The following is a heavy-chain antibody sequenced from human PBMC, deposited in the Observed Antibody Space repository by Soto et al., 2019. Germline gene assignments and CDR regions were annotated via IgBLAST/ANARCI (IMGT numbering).Heavy chain of an antibody. Sequence: EVQLVQSGAEVKKPGESLKISCKGSGYSFTSYWIGWVRQMPGKGLEWMGIIYPGDSDTRYSPSFQGQVTISADKSISTAYLQWSSLKASDTAMYYCASQSTIAAAGVYYYYGMDVWGQGTTVTVSS. CDR1: GYSFTSYW. CDR3: ASQSTIAAAGVYYYYGMDV. J-gene: IGHJ6*02. D-gene: IGHD6-13*01. CDR2: IYPGDSDT. V-gene: IGHV5-51*01.